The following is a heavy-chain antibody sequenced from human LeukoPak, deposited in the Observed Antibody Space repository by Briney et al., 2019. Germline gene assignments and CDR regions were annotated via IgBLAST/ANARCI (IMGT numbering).Heavy chain of an antibody. CDR1: GYIFTSYG. Sequence: ASVKVSCKASGYIFTSYGISWVRQAPGQGLEWLGWISPHKGNTNYGQKVQGRVTMTTDTSASTAYMELRSLRSDDTAVYYCAREFYDVVSGSYSLDMDVWGQGTTVTVSS. V-gene: IGHV1-18*01. J-gene: IGHJ6*02. D-gene: IGHD3-3*01. CDR3: AREFYDVVSGSYSLDMDV. CDR2: ISPHKGNT.